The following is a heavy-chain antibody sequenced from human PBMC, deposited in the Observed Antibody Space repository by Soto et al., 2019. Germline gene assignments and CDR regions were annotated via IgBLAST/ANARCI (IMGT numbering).Heavy chain of an antibody. CDR2: ISAYNGDT. J-gene: IGHJ6*02. V-gene: IGHV1-18*01. Sequence: ASVKVSCKASGYTFTSYGISWVRQAPGQGLEWMGWISAYNGDTNYAQKLQGRVTMTTDTPTSTAYMELRSLRSDDTAVYYCARGADYDILTGYHYYYYYGMDVWGQGTTVTVSS. CDR1: GYTFTSYG. D-gene: IGHD3-9*01. CDR3: ARGADYDILTGYHYYYYYGMDV.